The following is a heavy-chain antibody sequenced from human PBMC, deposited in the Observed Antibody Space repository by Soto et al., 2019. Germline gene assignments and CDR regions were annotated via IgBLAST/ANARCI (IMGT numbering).Heavy chain of an antibody. D-gene: IGHD6-19*01. CDR3: ARDRGARYSSGSLQAFDI. Sequence: GGSLRLSCAASGFTFSSYSMNWVRQAPGKGLEWVSYISSSSSTIYYADSVKGRFTISRDNAKNSLYLQMNSLRDEDTAVYYCARDRGARYSSGSLQAFDIWGQGTMVTVSS. J-gene: IGHJ3*02. CDR2: ISSSSSTI. V-gene: IGHV3-48*02. CDR1: GFTFSSYS.